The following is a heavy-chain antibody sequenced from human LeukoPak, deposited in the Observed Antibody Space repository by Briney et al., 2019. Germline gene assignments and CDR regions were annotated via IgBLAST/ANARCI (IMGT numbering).Heavy chain of an antibody. CDR3: ARGPFGIDV. CDR2: THYRSKWYN. V-gene: IGHV6-1*01. CDR1: GDSVSSNSAA. J-gene: IGHJ6*02. Sequence: SQTLSLTCVISGDSVSSNSAAWFWIRQSPSRGLEWLGRTHYRSKWYNDYAESVKSRLTINPDTSKNQFSLHLNSVIPEDTAVYSCARGPFGIDVWGQGTTATVSS.